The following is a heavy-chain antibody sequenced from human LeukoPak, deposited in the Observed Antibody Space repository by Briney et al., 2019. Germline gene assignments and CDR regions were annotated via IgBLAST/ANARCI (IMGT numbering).Heavy chain of an antibody. D-gene: IGHD1-26*01. CDR1: GFNFNKYD. CDR3: AKDRRGSFSFYYFDY. J-gene: IGHJ4*02. V-gene: IGHV3-23*01. Sequence: GGSLRLSCAASGFNFNKYDMTWARQAPGKGLEWVSTNTDSVKGRFVTSRDNSKNTLYLQMNSLRAEDTAVYYCAKDRRGSFSFYYFDYWGQGTLVTVSS.